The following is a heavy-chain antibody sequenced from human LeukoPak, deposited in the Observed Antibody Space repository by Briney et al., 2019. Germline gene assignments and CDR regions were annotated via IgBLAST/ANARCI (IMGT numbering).Heavy chain of an antibody. Sequence: GGSLRLSYAASGFTVSSNYMSWVRQAPGKGLEWVSVIYSGGSTYYPDSVKGRFTISRDNSKNTLFLQMNSLRAEDTAVYYCARDRLDAFDIWGQGTMVTVSS. V-gene: IGHV3-66*01. CDR1: GFTVSSNY. D-gene: IGHD6-25*01. CDR3: ARDRLDAFDI. CDR2: IYSGGST. J-gene: IGHJ3*02.